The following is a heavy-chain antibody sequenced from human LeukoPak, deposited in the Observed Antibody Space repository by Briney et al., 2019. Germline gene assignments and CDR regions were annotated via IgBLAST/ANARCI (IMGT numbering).Heavy chain of an antibody. CDR3: AKGRYSSGWNWYFDL. CDR1: GFTFSSYG. J-gene: IGHJ2*01. Sequence: GGSLRLSCAASGFTFSSYGMHWARQAPGKGLEWVAVISYDGSNKDYADSVKGRFTISRDNSKNTLYLQMNSLRAEDTAVYYCAKGRYSSGWNWYFDLWGRGTLVTVSS. D-gene: IGHD6-19*01. V-gene: IGHV3-30*18. CDR2: ISYDGSNK.